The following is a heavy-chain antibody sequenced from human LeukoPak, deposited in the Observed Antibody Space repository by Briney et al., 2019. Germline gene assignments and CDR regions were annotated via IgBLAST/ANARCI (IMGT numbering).Heavy chain of an antibody. D-gene: IGHD1-26*01. Sequence: GGSPRLSCAASGFTFSSRGMHWVRQAPGKGLEWVAGISYDGSKKYYVDSVMGRFTISRDGSRNTVYLQMNSLRTEDTAVYYCAKDQWEFYGSFDYWGLGTLVTVSS. V-gene: IGHV3-30*18. CDR2: ISYDGSKK. CDR1: GFTFSSRG. J-gene: IGHJ4*02. CDR3: AKDQWEFYGSFDY.